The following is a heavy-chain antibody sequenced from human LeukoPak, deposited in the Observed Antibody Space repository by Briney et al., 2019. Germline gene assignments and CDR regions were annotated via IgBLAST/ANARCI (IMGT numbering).Heavy chain of an antibody. J-gene: IGHJ4*02. CDR1: GYTFTGYY. Sequence: ASVKVSCKASGYTFTGYYMHWVRQAPGQGLEWMGWINPNSGGTNYAQKFQGRVTMTRDTSISTAYMELSRLRSDATAVYYCARVGPEIRFLEWLYYFAYWGQGTLVTVSS. CDR2: INPNSGGT. CDR3: ARVGPEIRFLEWLYYFAY. D-gene: IGHD3-3*01. V-gene: IGHV1-2*02.